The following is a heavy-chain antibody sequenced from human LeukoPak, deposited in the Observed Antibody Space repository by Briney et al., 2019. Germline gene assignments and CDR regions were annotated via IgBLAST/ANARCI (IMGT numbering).Heavy chain of an antibody. V-gene: IGHV3-23*01. D-gene: IGHD2-8*01. J-gene: IGHJ6*03. CDR1: GFTFVSYA. CDR2: ISGSGSSA. CDR3: ANGNRCTSPNCLGYYYFYMDV. Sequence: PGGSLKLSCAASGFTFVSYAMSWVRQAPGKGLEWVSAISGSGSSAYYADSVKGRFTISRDNSKNTLYLQMNSLRAEDTAVYYCANGNRCTSPNCLGYYYFYMDVWGKGTTVTVSS.